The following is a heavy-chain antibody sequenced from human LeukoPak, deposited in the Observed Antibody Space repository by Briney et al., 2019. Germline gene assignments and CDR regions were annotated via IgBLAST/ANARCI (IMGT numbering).Heavy chain of an antibody. CDR3: AKSSHAFGAFDI. D-gene: IGHD3-16*01. CDR2: ISGSGDAT. V-gene: IGHV3-23*01. Sequence: GGSLRLSCAASGFTFSSYWMHWVRQAPGKGLQWVSGISGSGDATYYADSLQGRFTISRDNSKNTLYLQMNSLRAEDTAVYYCAKSSHAFGAFDIWGQGTMVTVSS. J-gene: IGHJ3*02. CDR1: GFTFSSYW.